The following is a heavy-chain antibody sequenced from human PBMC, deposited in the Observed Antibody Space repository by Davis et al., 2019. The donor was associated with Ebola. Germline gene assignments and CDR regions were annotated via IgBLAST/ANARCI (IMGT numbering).Heavy chain of an antibody. J-gene: IGHJ4*02. Sequence: PGGSLRLSCAASGFTFNIYAMSWVRQAPGKGLEWVSGITGSSTYISYADSVKGRFAISRDNSKNTVFLQMNSLTAEDTAIYYCAKMPNQEFQVPSNYWGQGTLVTVSS. CDR2: ITGSSTYI. CDR1: GFTFNIYA. D-gene: IGHD3-10*01. CDR3: AKMPNQEFQVPSNY. V-gene: IGHV3-23*01.